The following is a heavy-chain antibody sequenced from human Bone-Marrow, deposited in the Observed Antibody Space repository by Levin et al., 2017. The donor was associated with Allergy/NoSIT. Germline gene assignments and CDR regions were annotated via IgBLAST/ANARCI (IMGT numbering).Heavy chain of an antibody. CDR2: ISNSGDT. CDR1: GASVSSGPYY. Sequence: SETLSLTCIVSGASVSSGPYYWAWIRQVPGKGLEWIGHISNSGDTHYNPSFNSRLAISVDTSTQSFSLNLRSVTAADTAIYYYARGGDDYTAYMKYWGQGVLVTVSA. CDR3: ARGGDDYTAYMKY. D-gene: IGHD4-11*01. J-gene: IGHJ4*02. V-gene: IGHV4-31*03.